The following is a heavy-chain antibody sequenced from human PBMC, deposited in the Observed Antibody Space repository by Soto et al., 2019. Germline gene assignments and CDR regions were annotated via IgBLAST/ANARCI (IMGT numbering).Heavy chain of an antibody. CDR2: IWYDGSNK. Sequence: TGGSLRLSWAASGFTFSSYGMHWVRQAPGKGLEWVAVIWYDGSNKYYADSVKGRFTISRDNSKNTLYLQMNSLRAEDTAVYYCASTYYDFWSGYYQDYYYYGMDVWGQGTTVTVS. V-gene: IGHV3-33*01. D-gene: IGHD3-3*01. CDR1: GFTFSSYG. J-gene: IGHJ6*02. CDR3: ASTYYDFWSGYYQDYYYYGMDV.